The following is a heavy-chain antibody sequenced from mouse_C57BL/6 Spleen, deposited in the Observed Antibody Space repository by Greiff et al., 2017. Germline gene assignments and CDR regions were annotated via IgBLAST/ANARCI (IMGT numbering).Heavy chain of an antibody. CDR3: TAQAPPDY. CDR1: GYTFTDYE. Sequence: VQLQQSGAELVRPGASVTLSCKASGYTFTDYEMHWVKQTPVHGLEWIGAIDPETGGNAYNQKFKGKAILTADKSSSTAYMELSRLTSEDSAVYYCTAQAPPDYWGQGTTLTVSS. V-gene: IGHV1-15*01. CDR2: IDPETGGN. D-gene: IGHD3-2*02. J-gene: IGHJ2*01.